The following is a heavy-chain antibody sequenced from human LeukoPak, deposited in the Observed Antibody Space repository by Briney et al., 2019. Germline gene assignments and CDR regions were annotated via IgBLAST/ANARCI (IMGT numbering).Heavy chain of an antibody. CDR3: ATGIAAAGISGPSYGMDV. V-gene: IGHV1-2*02. CDR2: INPNSGGT. D-gene: IGHD6-13*01. Sequence: ASVKVSCKASGYTFTGYYMHWVRQAPGQGFEWMGWINPNSGGTNYAQKFQGRVTMTRDTSISTAYMELSRLRSDDTAVYYCATGIAAAGISGPSYGMDVWGQGTTVTVSS. J-gene: IGHJ6*02. CDR1: GYTFTGYY.